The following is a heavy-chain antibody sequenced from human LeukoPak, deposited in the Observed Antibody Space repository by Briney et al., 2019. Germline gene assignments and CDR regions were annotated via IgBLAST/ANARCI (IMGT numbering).Heavy chain of an antibody. J-gene: IGHJ2*01. CDR3: AIVDIVVVPAAIGDWYFDL. CDR2: INPNSGGT. CDR1: GYTFTGYY. V-gene: IGHV1-2*02. Sequence: ASVKVSCKASGYTFTGYYMHWVRQAPGQGLEWMGWINPNSGGTNYAQKFQGRVTMTRDTSISTAYMELSRLRSDDTAVYYCAIVDIVVVPAAIGDWYFDLWGRGTLVTASS. D-gene: IGHD2-2*02.